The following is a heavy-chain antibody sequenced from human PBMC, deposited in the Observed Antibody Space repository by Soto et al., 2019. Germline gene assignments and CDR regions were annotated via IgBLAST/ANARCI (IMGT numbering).Heavy chain of an antibody. D-gene: IGHD3-10*01. V-gene: IGHV4-39*01. CDR1: GGSISSSRYY. CDR3: ARQVGGYDGSGRFFDY. J-gene: IGHJ4*02. Sequence: QLQLQESGPGLVKTSETLSLTCTVSGGSISSSRYYWGWIRQPPGKGLEWIGSIYYSGDTYYKPSLKSGVTISVDTSKKQFHPKLSSGTAAATAVDYCARQVGGYDGSGRFFDYWGQGTLVTVSS. CDR2: IYYSGDT.